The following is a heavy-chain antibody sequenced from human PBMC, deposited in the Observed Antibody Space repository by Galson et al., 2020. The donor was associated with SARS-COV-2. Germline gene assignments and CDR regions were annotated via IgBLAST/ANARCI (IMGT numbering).Heavy chain of an antibody. D-gene: IGHD3-10*01. V-gene: IGHV3-23*01. CDR1: GFTFSSYA. CDR2: ISGSGGST. Sequence: GGSLRLSCAASGFTFSSYAMSWVRQAPGKGLEWVSAISGSGGSTYYADSVKGRFTISRDNSKNTLYLQMNSLRAEDTAVYYCAKGGRFGELLYMDYWGQGTLVTVSS. CDR3: AKGGRFGELLYMDY. J-gene: IGHJ4*02.